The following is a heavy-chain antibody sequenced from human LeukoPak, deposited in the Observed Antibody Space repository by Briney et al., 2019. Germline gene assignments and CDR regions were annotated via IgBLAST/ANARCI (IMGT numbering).Heavy chain of an antibody. Sequence: GRSLRISCAASGFTFSSYAMHWVRQAPGKGLEWVAVISYDGSNKYYADSVKGRFTISRDNSKNTLYLQMNSLRAEDTAVYYCASSPYTVTTPSFDYWGQGTLVTVSS. CDR2: ISYDGSNK. CDR3: ASSPYTVTTPSFDY. D-gene: IGHD4-17*01. J-gene: IGHJ4*02. V-gene: IGHV3-30-3*01. CDR1: GFTFSSYA.